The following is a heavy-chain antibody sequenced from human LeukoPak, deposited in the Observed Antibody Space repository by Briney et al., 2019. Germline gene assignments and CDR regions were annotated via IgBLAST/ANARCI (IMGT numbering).Heavy chain of an antibody. CDR3: ARARRNWNYSGFY. V-gene: IGHV1-2*02. CDR1: GYTFTGYY. D-gene: IGHD1-7*01. Sequence: ASVKVSCKASGYTFTGYYMHWVRQAPGQGLERMGWINPNSGGTNYAQKFQGRVTMTRDTSISTAYMELSRLRSDDTAVYYCARARRNWNYSGFYWGQGTLVTVSS. J-gene: IGHJ4*02. CDR2: INPNSGGT.